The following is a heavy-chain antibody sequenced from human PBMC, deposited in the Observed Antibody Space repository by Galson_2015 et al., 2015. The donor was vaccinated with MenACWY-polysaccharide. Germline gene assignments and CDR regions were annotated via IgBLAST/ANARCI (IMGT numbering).Heavy chain of an antibody. CDR3: ARGHGSGIYFDN. V-gene: IGHV4-59*01. CDR1: GGSISTYY. D-gene: IGHD3-10*01. J-gene: IGHJ4*02. CDR2: ISDSGST. Sequence: SETLSLTCTVSGGSISTYYWSWIRQPPGKGLEWFGHISDSGSTNYNPSLRSRVTISVDTSKNQFSLKLTSVTAADTAVYYCARGHGSGIYFDNWGQGTLVTVSS.